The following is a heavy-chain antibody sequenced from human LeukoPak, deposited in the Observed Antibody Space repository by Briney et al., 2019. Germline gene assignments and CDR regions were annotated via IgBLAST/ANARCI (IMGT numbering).Heavy chain of an antibody. D-gene: IGHD6-6*01. CDR1: GGSISSYY. V-gene: IGHV4-59*01. CDR2: IYYSGST. J-gene: IGHJ3*02. Sequence: SETLSLTCTVSGGSISSYYWSWIRQPPGKGLEWIGYIYYSGSTNYNPSLRSRATISVDTSKNHFSLKLNSVTAADTAVYYCARVGGSSSILTAFDIWGQGTLVTVSS. CDR3: ARVGGSSSILTAFDI.